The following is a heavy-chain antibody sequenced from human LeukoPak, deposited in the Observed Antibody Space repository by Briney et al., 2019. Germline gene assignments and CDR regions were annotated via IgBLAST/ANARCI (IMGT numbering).Heavy chain of an antibody. D-gene: IGHD3-10*01. CDR1: GFTFDDYG. J-gene: IGHJ4*02. Sequence: GGCLLLACVASGFTFDDYGMRWVRQVPGKGLEWVSGIVRNGGGTGYADSVKGRVTISRDNAENSLYLQMNSRRADDTALYYCVRGFRGGPFDYWGQGTLVTVSS. CDR3: VRGFRGGPFDY. CDR2: IVRNGGGT. V-gene: IGHV3-20*04.